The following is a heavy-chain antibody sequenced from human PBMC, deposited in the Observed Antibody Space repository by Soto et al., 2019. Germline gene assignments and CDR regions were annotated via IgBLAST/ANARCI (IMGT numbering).Heavy chain of an antibody. J-gene: IGHJ6*03. CDR3: ARGRYCSGGSCYTAYYYYYYMDV. Sequence: SETLSLTCAVYGGSFSGYYWSWIRQPPGKGLEWTGEINHSGSTNYNPSLKSRVTISVDTSKNQFSLKLSSVTAADTAVYYCARGRYCSGGSCYTAYYYYYYMDVWGKGTTVTVSS. CDR2: INHSGST. V-gene: IGHV4-34*01. CDR1: GGSFSGYY. D-gene: IGHD2-15*01.